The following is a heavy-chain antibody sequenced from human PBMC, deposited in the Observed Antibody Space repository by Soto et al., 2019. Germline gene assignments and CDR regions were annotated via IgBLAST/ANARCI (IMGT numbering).Heavy chain of an antibody. CDR1: GFTFSSHG. CDR2: ISYDGSKK. V-gene: IGHV3-30*18. J-gene: IGHJ4*02. Sequence: WGSLRLSCAASGFTFSSHGMHWVRQAPGKGLEWMAVISYDGSKKYYVDSVKGRFTISRDNSKNTLYLQMNSLRAEDTAVYHCAKDRVESGLGEVDYWGQGTLVTVSS. D-gene: IGHD3-16*01. CDR3: AKDRVESGLGEVDY.